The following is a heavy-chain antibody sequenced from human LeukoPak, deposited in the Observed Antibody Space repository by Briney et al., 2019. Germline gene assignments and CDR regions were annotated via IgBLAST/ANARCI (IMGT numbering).Heavy chain of an antibody. J-gene: IGHJ6*02. V-gene: IGHV1-69*04. CDR1: GGTFSSYA. D-gene: IGHD4-17*01. CDR2: INPILGIA. Sequence: SVKVSCKASGGTFSSYAISWVRQAPGQGLEWMGRINPILGIANYAQKFQGRVTITADKSTSTAYMELSSLRSEDTAVYYCARSTTVTTRVLYYYGMDVWGQGTTVTVSS. CDR3: ARSTTVTTRVLYYYGMDV.